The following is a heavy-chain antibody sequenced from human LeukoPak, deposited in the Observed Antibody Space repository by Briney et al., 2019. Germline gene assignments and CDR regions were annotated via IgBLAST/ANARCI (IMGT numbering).Heavy chain of an antibody. V-gene: IGHV3-21*01. J-gene: IGHJ3*02. CDR1: GFTFSSFT. CDR2: ISSSSSYI. Sequence: RPGGSLRLSCAASGFTFSSFTMNWVSQAPGKWLEWVSSISSSSSYIYYADSVRGRFTISRDNAKNSLYLQMNSLRAEDTAIYYCARGSGGAFDIWGQGTMVTVSS. D-gene: IGHD3-10*01. CDR3: ARGSGGAFDI.